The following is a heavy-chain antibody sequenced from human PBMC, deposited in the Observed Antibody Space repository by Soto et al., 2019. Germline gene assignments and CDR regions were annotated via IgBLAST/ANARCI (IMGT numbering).Heavy chain of an antibody. J-gene: IGHJ6*02. D-gene: IGHD2-8*01. V-gene: IGHV1-69*13. CDR2: IIPIFGTA. Sequence: SVKVSCKASGGTFSSYAISWVRQAPGQGLEWMGGIIPIFGTANYAQKFQGRVTITADESTSTAYMELSSLRSEDTAVYCCERGDGYCTNGVCYSYYYYYDMDVWGQGTTVTVSS. CDR3: ERGDGYCTNGVCYSYYYYYDMDV. CDR1: GGTFSSYA.